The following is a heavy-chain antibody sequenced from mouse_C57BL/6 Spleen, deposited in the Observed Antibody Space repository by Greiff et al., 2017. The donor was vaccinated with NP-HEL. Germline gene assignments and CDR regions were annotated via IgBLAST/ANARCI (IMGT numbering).Heavy chain of an antibody. J-gene: IGHJ3*01. CDR2: IHPNSGST. CDR1: GYTFTSYW. CDR3: ARESVQTRLRRQGFAY. V-gene: IGHV1-64*01. Sequence: QVQLQQPGAELVKPGASVKLSCKASGYTFTSYWMHWVKQRPGQGLEWIGMIHPNSGSTNYNEKFKSKATLTVDKSSSTAYMQLSSLTSEDSAVYYCARESVQTRLRRQGFAYWGQGTLVTVSA.